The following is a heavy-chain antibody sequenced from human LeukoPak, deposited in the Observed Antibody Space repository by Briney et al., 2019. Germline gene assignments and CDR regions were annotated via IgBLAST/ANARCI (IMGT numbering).Heavy chain of an antibody. Sequence: GGSLRLSCEVSGFTFSTSVMHWVRQAPGKGLEYVSGISDNGLDTHYGNSVEGRFTISRDNSKNSLYLQMDSLRDEDMAVYYCAKEKGSGGSSNWFDPWGQGTLVTVSS. CDR1: GFTFSTSV. J-gene: IGHJ5*02. CDR3: AKEKGSGGSSNWFDP. V-gene: IGHV3-64*01. CDR2: ISDNGLDT. D-gene: IGHD2-15*01.